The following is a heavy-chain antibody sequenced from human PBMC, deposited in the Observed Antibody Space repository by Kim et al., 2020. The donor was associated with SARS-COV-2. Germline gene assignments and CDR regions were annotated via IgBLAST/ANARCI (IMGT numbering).Heavy chain of an antibody. J-gene: IGHJ4*02. CDR3: AKDSGNDYGDKLDY. V-gene: IGHV3-23*01. D-gene: IGHD4-17*01. Sequence: AGSVRGRLTTSRDNSKNTMYLQMNSLGAEDTAVYYCAKDSGNDYGDKLDYWGQGTLVSVSS.